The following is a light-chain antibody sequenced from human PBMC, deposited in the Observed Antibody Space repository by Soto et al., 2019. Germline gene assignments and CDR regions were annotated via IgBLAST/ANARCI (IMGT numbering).Light chain of an antibody. CDR3: QQYGSSPYT. V-gene: IGKV3-20*01. Sequence: EIVVTQSPGTLSLSPGERATLSCRASQSISTTYLAWYQQRPGQAPRLLIYGTSSRATGIPDRFSGSGSATDFTLTINSLGPEDFALYYCQQYGSSPYTFGPGTKLEIK. CDR2: GTS. CDR1: QSISTTY. J-gene: IGKJ2*01.